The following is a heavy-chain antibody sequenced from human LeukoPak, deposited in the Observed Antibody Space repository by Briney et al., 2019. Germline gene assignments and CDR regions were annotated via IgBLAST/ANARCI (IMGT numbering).Heavy chain of an antibody. Sequence: GASVKVSCKASGYTFTSYDINWVRQATGQGLEWMGWINPNSGGTNYAQKFQGRVTMTRDTSISTAYMELSRLRSDDTAVYYCARAKTTVVTSDYWGQGTLVTVSS. V-gene: IGHV1-2*02. CDR1: GYTFTSYD. J-gene: IGHJ4*02. D-gene: IGHD4-23*01. CDR2: INPNSGGT. CDR3: ARAKTTVVTSDY.